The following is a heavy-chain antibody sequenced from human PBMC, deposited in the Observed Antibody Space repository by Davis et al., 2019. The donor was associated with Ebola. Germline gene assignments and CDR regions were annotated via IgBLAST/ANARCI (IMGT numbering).Heavy chain of an antibody. CDR1: GFTLSSSA. V-gene: IGHV3-23*01. J-gene: IGHJ6*02. Sequence: GGSLRLSCAASGFTLSSSALSWVRQAPGRGLEWISAIDGSGESTYHADSVQGRFTISRDNAKNSVYLQMNSLKDEDTAVYYCARDIAMDVWGQGTTVTVSS. CDR3: ARDIAMDV. D-gene: IGHD2-21*01. CDR2: IDGSGEST.